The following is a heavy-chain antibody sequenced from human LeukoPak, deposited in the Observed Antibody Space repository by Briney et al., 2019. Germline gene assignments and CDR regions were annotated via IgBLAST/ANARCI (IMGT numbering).Heavy chain of an antibody. CDR2: IYYSGST. J-gene: IGHJ3*02. V-gene: IGHV4-59*08. D-gene: IGHD1-26*01. Sequence: SETQSLTCTVSGGSISSYYWSWIRQPPGKGLEWIGYIYYSGSTNYNPSLKSRVTISVDTSKNQFSLKLSSVTAADTAVYYCARMGEGYAFDIWGQGTMVTVSS. CDR1: GGSISSYY. CDR3: ARMGEGYAFDI.